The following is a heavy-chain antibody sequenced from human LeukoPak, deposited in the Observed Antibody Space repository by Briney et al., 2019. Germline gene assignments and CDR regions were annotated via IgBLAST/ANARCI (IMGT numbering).Heavy chain of an antibody. CDR3: ARLPLTTGSFDY. D-gene: IGHD4-11*01. V-gene: IGHV5-51*01. Sequence: GESLKISCKASGYSFTTYWIGWVRQMPGKGLEWMGIIYPGDSDTRYSPAFQGQVTISAAKSTNTAYLQWSSLKASDTAMYYCARLPLTTGSFDYWGQGTLVTVSS. CDR2: IYPGDSDT. CDR1: GYSFTTYW. J-gene: IGHJ4*02.